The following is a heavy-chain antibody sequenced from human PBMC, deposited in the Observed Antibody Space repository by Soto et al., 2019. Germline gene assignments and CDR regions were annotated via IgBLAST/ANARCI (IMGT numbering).Heavy chain of an antibody. J-gene: IGHJ4*02. Sequence: GGSLRLSCAASGFTFSSYAMSWVRQAPGKGLEWVSAISGSGGSTYYADSVKGRFTISRDNSKNTLYLQMNSLRAEDTAVYYCAKDSVPPYYDSSGYYAVYWGQGTLVTVS. CDR1: GFTFSSYA. CDR3: AKDSVPPYYDSSGYYAVY. CDR2: ISGSGGST. V-gene: IGHV3-23*01. D-gene: IGHD3-22*01.